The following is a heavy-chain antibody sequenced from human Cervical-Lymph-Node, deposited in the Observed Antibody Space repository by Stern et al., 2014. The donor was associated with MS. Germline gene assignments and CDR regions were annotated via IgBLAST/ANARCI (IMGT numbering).Heavy chain of an antibody. CDR1: GYSFTIYY. Sequence: VKLVQSGAEVKKPGESLKIFCKLSGYSFTIYYIAWVLQMPGNGLEWMGVIYPYDSDTTYSPSFQGQVTISADKSITTAYLQWSSLRASDTAMYYCARHVQGFDYWGQGTLVTVSS. CDR3: ARHVQGFDY. J-gene: IGHJ4*02. CDR2: IYPYDSDT. V-gene: IGHV5-51*01.